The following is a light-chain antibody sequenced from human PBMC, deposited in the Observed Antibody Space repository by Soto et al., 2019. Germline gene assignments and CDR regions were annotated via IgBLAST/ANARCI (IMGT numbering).Light chain of an antibody. Sequence: EIVMTQSPATLSVSPGERATLSCRASQSVSGNLAWYQQKPCQAPRLLIYGASTRATGIPARFSGSGSGTEFTLTISRLPSEDFAVYYWQQYNNWPPITFGQGTRLEIK. V-gene: IGKV3-15*01. CDR3: QQYNNWPPIT. CDR2: GAS. CDR1: QSVSGN. J-gene: IGKJ5*01.